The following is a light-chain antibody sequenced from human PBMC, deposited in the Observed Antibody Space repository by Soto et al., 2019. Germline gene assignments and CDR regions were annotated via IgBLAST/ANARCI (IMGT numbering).Light chain of an antibody. V-gene: IGKV3-15*01. Sequence: EIVMTQSPATLSVSPGERATLSCRASQSVSSNLAWYQQKPGQAPRLLIYGASTRATGIPARFSGSGSGTEFNLTNSSLQSEDFAVYYCQQYNNWSGTFGPGTKVDIK. CDR2: GAS. CDR3: QQYNNWSGT. CDR1: QSVSSN. J-gene: IGKJ3*01.